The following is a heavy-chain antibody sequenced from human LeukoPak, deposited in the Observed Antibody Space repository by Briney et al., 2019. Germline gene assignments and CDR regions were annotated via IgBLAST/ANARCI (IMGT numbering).Heavy chain of an antibody. CDR3: ARELMYDSSGKFDY. V-gene: IGHV1-2*02. J-gene: IGHJ4*02. CDR2: ISPNSGGT. D-gene: IGHD3-22*01. CDR1: GYTFTGYY. Sequence: GASVKVSCKASGYTFTGYYMHWVRQAPGQGLEWMGWISPNSGGTKYAQKFQGRVTMTRDTSISTAYMELSRLRSDDTAVYYCARELMYDSSGKFDYWGQGTLVTVSS.